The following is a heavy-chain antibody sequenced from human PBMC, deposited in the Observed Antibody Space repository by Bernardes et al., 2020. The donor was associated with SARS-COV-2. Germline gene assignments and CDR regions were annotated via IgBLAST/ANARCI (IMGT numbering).Heavy chain of an antibody. Sequence: GGSLRLSCAASGFTFSRYSMNWVRQAPGKGLEWVSYISSSSSTIYYADSVKGRFTISRDNAKNSLYLQMNSLRAEDTAVYYCARDDYVWGSYRYTRLNWFDPWGQGTLVTVSS. CDR1: GFTFSRYS. CDR2: ISSSSSTI. V-gene: IGHV3-48*01. J-gene: IGHJ5*02. D-gene: IGHD3-16*02. CDR3: ARDDYVWGSYRYTRLNWFDP.